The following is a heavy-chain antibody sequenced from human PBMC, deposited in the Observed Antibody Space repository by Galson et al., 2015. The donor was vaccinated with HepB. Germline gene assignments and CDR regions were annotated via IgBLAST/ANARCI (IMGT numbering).Heavy chain of an antibody. Sequence: SLRLSCAASGFTFSTYAMSWVRQAPGKGLEWVSAISDSGGSTYYADSVKGRFTISRDNSKNTLYLQMNSLRAEDTAVYYCAKPYYYDSSGSTSPSFDIWGQGTMVTVSS. CDR1: GFTFSTYA. CDR3: AKPYYYDSSGSTSPSFDI. CDR2: ISDSGGST. V-gene: IGHV3-23*01. J-gene: IGHJ3*02. D-gene: IGHD3-22*01.